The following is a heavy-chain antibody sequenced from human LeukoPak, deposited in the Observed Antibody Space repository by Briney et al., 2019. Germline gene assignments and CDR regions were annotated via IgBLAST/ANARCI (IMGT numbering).Heavy chain of an antibody. J-gene: IGHJ4*02. D-gene: IGHD3-10*01. V-gene: IGHV1-8*01. Sequence: ASVKVSCKASRYTFTSYDINWGREAAGQGLEWMGWMNPNTGRTGYAQKFQGRITMTRDTSINTAYMELTNLRSEDTAIYYCARLSQTPDYYTLGGYYYLGYWGQGTPVTVSS. CDR2: MNPNTGRT. CDR3: ARLSQTPDYYTLGGYYYLGY. CDR1: RYTFTSYD.